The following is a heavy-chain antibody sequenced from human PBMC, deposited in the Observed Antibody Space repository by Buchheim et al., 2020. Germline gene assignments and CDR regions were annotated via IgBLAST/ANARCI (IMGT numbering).Heavy chain of an antibody. D-gene: IGHD2-2*01. CDR2: IYHTGST. V-gene: IGHV4-4*02. CDR3: ARDPSSSATFDS. Sequence: QVQLQESGPGLVKPSGTLSLTCAVSGGSITSSHWWTWVRQPPGKGLEWIGEIYHTGSTNYRPSLASRVTILVDRSQNQFSPTLRSVTAADTGFYYCARDPSSSATFDSWGQGTL. CDR1: GGSITSSHW. J-gene: IGHJ5*01.